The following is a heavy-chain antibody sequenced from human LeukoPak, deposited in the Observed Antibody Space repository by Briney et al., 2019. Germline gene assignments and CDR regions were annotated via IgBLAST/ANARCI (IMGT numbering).Heavy chain of an antibody. V-gene: IGHV3-7*01. CDR2: IKYERSEK. CDR1: GFTFTSYW. Sequence: GGXLXXXCAAXGFTFTSYWMXWVRQAPGKGLEWVANIKYERSEKYYVDSVKGRFTISRDNAKNALYLQMNSLRAEDTAVYYCARLRYGGFDPWGQGTLVTVSS. J-gene: IGHJ5*02. D-gene: IGHD5-18*01. CDR3: ARLRYGGFDP.